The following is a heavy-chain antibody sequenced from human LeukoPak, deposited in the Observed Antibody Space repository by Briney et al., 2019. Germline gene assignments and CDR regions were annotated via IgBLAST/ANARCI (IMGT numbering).Heavy chain of an antibody. D-gene: IGHD1-26*01. CDR2: IYYSGST. Sequence: SSETLSLTCTVSGGSISSSSYYWGWIRQPPGKGLEWIGSIYYSGSTYYNPSLKSRVTIPVDTSKNQFSLKLSSVTAADTAVYYCASRSGSCIDYWGQGTLVTVSS. CDR3: ASRSGSCIDY. V-gene: IGHV4-39*01. CDR1: GGSISSSSYY. J-gene: IGHJ4*02.